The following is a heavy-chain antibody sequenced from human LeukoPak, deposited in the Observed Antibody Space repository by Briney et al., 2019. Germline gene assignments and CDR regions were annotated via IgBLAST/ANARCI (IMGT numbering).Heavy chain of an antibody. CDR2: ISSTGGTI. J-gene: IGHJ3*02. CDR3: ARGYSRAAFDI. D-gene: IGHD2-15*01. CDR1: GFTFSSYS. Sequence: GGSLRLSCAASGFTFSSYSMNWVRQAPGKGLEWVSFISSTGGTIYYADSVKGRFTVSRDNGENSLFLQMNSLRVEDTALYYCARGYSRAAFDIWGQGTVVAVSS. V-gene: IGHV3-48*01.